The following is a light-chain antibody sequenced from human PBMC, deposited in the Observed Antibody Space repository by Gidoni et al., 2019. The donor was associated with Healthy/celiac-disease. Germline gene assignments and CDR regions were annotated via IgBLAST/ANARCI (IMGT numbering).Light chain of an antibody. CDR1: QDISNY. J-gene: IGKJ4*01. V-gene: IGKV1-33*01. Sequence: DIQMTQSPSSLSASVGDSVTITCQASQDISNYLNWYQQKPGKAPKLLIYDASNLETGVPSRFSGSGSGTDFTSTISILQPEDIATYYCQQDDNPSTFGGGTKVEIK. CDR2: DAS. CDR3: QQDDNPST.